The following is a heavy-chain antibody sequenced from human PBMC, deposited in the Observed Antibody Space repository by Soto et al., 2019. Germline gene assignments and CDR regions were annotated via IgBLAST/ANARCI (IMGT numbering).Heavy chain of an antibody. CDR1: GFPCSAYN. Sequence: EVQLVESGGGLVKPGGSLRLSCTGSGFPCSAYNINWVRQAPGKGLEWVSSITVGSSHIYQPNSMKGRFTISRDDAKNSVYLQIDSLRDEDTALYYCSLSPEVGVRGGYWGQGTLVTVSS. J-gene: IGHJ4*02. CDR2: ITVGSSHI. CDR3: SLSPEVGVRGGY. D-gene: IGHD3-16*01. V-gene: IGHV3-21*01.